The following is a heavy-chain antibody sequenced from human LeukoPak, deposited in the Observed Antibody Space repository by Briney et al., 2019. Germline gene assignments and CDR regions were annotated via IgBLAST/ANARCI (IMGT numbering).Heavy chain of an antibody. D-gene: IGHD2-21*02. CDR2: IYPGDSDT. Sequence: GESLKISCKGSGYSFTSYWIGWVRQMPGIGLEWMGIIYPGDSDTRYSPSFQGQVTISADKSISTAYLQWSSLKASDTAMYYCARVVVTAIGLNYFDYWGQGTLVTVSS. J-gene: IGHJ4*02. CDR3: ARVVVTAIGLNYFDY. CDR1: GYSFTSYW. V-gene: IGHV5-51*01.